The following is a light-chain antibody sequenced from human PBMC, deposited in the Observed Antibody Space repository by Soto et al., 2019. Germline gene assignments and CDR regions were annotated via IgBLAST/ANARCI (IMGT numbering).Light chain of an antibody. J-gene: IGLJ1*01. Sequence: QSVLTQPASVSGSPGQSITISCTGTSSDVDGYNFVSWYQQHPDKATKLMNYDVTNRPSGVSNRFSGSKSGNTASLTIFWLQAEDEADYYCSSYTSISTYVFGTGTKVTVL. CDR2: DVT. CDR1: SSDVDGYNF. V-gene: IGLV2-14*01. CDR3: SSYTSISTYV.